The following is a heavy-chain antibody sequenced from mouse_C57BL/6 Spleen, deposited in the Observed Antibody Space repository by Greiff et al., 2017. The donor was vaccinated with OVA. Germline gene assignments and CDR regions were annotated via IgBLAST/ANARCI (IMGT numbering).Heavy chain of an antibody. V-gene: IGHV5-17*01. J-gene: IGHJ2*01. CDR3: ARGERGYFDY. CDR1: GFTFSDYG. CDR2: ISSGSSTI. Sequence: EVKLMESGGGLVKPGGSLKLSCAASGFTFSDYGMHWVRQAPEKGLEWVAYISSGSSTIYYADTVKGRFTISRDNAKNTLFLQMTSLRSEDTAMYYCARGERGYFDYWGQGTTLTVSS.